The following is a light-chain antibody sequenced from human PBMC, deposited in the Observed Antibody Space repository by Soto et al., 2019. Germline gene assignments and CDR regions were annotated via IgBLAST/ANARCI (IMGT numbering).Light chain of an antibody. CDR3: QQANTLPT. J-gene: IGKJ1*01. CDR1: QDIRSW. Sequence: DIQMTQSPSSVSASVGDRVTITCRESQDIRSWLSWYQQKPGKAPNLLIYAASTLRSGVPSRFSGSGSGTDFTLTISSLQAEDFAVYYCQQANTLPTFGQGTKVEI. V-gene: IGKV1-12*01. CDR2: AAS.